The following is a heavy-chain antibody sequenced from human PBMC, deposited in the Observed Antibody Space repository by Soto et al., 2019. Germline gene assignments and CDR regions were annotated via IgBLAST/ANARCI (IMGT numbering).Heavy chain of an antibody. Sequence: VSCNASWGTCSSYAISCVRQAPGQGVEWMGGIIPIFGTANYAQKFQGRVTITADESTSTAYMELSSLRSEDTAVYYCARDRGLGSGSYYYYYGMDVWGQGTTVTVS. CDR1: WGTCSSYA. J-gene: IGHJ6*02. V-gene: IGHV1-69*01. D-gene: IGHD3-10*01. CDR2: IIPIFGTA. CDR3: ARDRGLGSGSYYYYYGMDV.